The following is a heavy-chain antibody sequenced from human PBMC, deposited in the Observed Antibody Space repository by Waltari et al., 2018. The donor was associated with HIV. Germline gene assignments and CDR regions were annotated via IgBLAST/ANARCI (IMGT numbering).Heavy chain of an antibody. Sequence: QVQLVQSGAEVKKPGASVKVSCKASGYTFTSYGISWVRQAPGQGLEWMGWINAYKGNKNQAQKLQGRVTMTTDTSTSTAYMELRSLRSDDTAVYYCAREDITMIVAIYYGMDVWGQGTTVTVSS. D-gene: IGHD3-22*01. CDR3: AREDITMIVAIYYGMDV. CDR2: INAYKGNK. J-gene: IGHJ6*02. V-gene: IGHV1-18*01. CDR1: GYTFTSYG.